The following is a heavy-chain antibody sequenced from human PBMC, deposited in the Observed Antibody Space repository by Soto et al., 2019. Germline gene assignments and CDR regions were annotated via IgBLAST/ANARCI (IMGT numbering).Heavy chain of an antibody. CDR1: GFTFSSYG. CDR3: AKDYRGYYDFWSGYSPSYYYYGMDV. Sequence: GGSLRLSCAASGFTFSSYGMHWVRQAPGKGLEWVGVISYDGSNKYYAVSVKGRFTISRDNSKNTLYLQMNSLRAEDTAVYYCAKDYRGYYDFWSGYSPSYYYYGMDVWGQGTTVTVSS. V-gene: IGHV3-30*18. J-gene: IGHJ6*02. D-gene: IGHD3-3*01. CDR2: ISYDGSNK.